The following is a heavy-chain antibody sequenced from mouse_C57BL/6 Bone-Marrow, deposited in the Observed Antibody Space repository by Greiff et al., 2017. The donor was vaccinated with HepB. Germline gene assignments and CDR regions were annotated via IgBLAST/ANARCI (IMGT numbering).Heavy chain of an antibody. D-gene: IGHD3-2*02. Sequence: QVQLQQPGTELVKPGASVKLSCKASGYTFTSYWMHWVKQRPGQGLEWIGNINPSNGGTNYNEKFKSKATLTVDKSSSTAYLQLSSLTSEDSAVYYCARSNRSGYDFFAYWGQGTLVTVSA. CDR3: ARSNRSGYDFFAY. V-gene: IGHV1-53*01. CDR1: GYTFTSYW. CDR2: INPSNGGT. J-gene: IGHJ3*01.